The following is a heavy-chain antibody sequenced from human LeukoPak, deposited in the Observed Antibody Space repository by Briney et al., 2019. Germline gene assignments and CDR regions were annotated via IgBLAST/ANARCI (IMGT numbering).Heavy chain of an antibody. Sequence: PSQTLSLTCTVSGGSISSGGYYWSWIRQHPGKGLEWIGYIYYSGSTYYSPSLKSRVTISVDTSKNQFSLKLSSVTAADTAVYYCTRVDVGDLTDYWGQGTLVTVSS. CDR2: IYYSGST. D-gene: IGHD3-16*01. CDR1: GGSISSGGYY. CDR3: TRVDVGDLTDY. J-gene: IGHJ4*02. V-gene: IGHV4-31*03.